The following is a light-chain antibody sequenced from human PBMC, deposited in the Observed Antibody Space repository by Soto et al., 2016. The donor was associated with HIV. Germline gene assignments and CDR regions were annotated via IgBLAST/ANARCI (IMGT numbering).Light chain of an antibody. J-gene: IGKJ4*01. CDR2: LGS. CDR3: MQALQTPT. V-gene: IGKV2-28*01. Sequence: DIVMTQSPLSLPVTPGEPASISCRSSQSLLHSNGYNYLDWYVQKPGQSPQLLIYLGSNRASGVPDRFSGSGSGTDFTLIISKVEAEDVGVYYCMQALQTPTFGGGTKVGIK. CDR1: QSLLHSNGYNY.